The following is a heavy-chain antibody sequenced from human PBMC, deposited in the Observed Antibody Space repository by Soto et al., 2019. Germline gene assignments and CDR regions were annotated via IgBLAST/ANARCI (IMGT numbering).Heavy chain of an antibody. V-gene: IGHV1-69*01. CDR2: IIPLFATT. J-gene: IGHJ6*02. CDR3: VPIQPSTITARPGMDV. CDR1: GATFSNYA. Sequence: QVQLVQSGAEVKKPGSSVKVSCKTSGATFSNYALTWVRQVPGQGLEWMGGIIPLFATTNYAQKFQGRVTITADESTSTAYMEMSSLRSDDTAVYYCVPIQPSTITARPGMDVWGQGTTVTVSS. D-gene: IGHD6-6*01.